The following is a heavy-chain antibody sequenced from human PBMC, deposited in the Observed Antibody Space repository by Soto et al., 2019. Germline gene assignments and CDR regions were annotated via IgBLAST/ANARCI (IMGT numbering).Heavy chain of an antibody. CDR1: GLTFRSTA. V-gene: IGHV3-23*01. J-gene: IGHJ4*02. CDR2: IRGDGGDT. D-gene: IGHD3-16*02. CDR3: AKLVNSDSDY. Sequence: GGSLRLSCAASGLTFRSTAMSWVRQAPGKGLEWVSSIRGDGGDTSYADSVKGRFTMSRDKSKSMLYLQMSSLRAEDTAVYYCAKLVNSDSDYRGQGTLVTVSS.